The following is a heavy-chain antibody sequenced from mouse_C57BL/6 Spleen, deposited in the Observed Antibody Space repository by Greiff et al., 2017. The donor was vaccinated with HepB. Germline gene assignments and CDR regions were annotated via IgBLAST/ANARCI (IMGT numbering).Heavy chain of an antibody. CDR3: AGGHYYGSSYDFDY. D-gene: IGHD1-1*01. V-gene: IGHV1-22*01. J-gene: IGHJ2*01. Sequence: EVQLQQSGPELVKPGASVKMSCKASGYTFTDYNMHWVKQSHGKSLEWIGYINPNSGGTSYNQKFKGKATLTVNKSSSTAYMELRSLTSEDSAVYYGAGGHYYGSSYDFDYWGQGTTLTVSS. CDR1: GYTFTDYN. CDR2: INPNSGGT.